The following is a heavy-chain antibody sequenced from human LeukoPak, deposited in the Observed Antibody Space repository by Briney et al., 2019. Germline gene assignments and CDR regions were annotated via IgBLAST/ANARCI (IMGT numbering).Heavy chain of an antibody. D-gene: IGHD3-22*01. CDR1: GGSISSYY. J-gene: IGHJ4*02. V-gene: IGHV4-59*01. Sequence: PSETLSLTCTVSGGSISSYYWSWLRQPPGKGLEWIGYIYYSGSTNYKPSLKSRVTISVDTSKNQFSLNLNSVTAADTAVYYCARDPSQSGVYYHDYWGQGTLVTVSS. CDR3: ARDPSQSGVYYHDY. CDR2: IYYSGST.